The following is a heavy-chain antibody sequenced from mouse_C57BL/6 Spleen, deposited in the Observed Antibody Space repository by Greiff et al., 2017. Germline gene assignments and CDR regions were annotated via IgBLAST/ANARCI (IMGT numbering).Heavy chain of an antibody. V-gene: IGHV2-9-1*01. Sequence: QVQLQQSGPGLVAPSQSLSITCTVSGFSLTSYAISWVRQPPGKGLEWLGVIWPGGGTNYNSALKSRLSISKDNSKSQVFLKMNSLQTDDTARYYCGSYYSNYGFAYWGQGTLVTVSA. CDR1: GFSLTSYA. D-gene: IGHD2-5*01. J-gene: IGHJ3*01. CDR2: IWPGGGT. CDR3: GSYYSNYGFAY.